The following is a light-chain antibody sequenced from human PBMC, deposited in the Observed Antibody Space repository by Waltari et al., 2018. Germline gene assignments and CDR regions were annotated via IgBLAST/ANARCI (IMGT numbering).Light chain of an antibody. CDR3: CSYAGTIYV. CDR1: SSDVGGYNY. Sequence: QSALTQPRSASGSPGQSVTISCTGTSSDVGGYNYVSWYQQHPGKAPKLMIYDVSKRPSGVPDRFSGSKSGNTASLTISGLQAEDEADYYCCSYAGTIYVFGTGTKVTVL. CDR2: DVS. J-gene: IGLJ1*01. V-gene: IGLV2-11*01.